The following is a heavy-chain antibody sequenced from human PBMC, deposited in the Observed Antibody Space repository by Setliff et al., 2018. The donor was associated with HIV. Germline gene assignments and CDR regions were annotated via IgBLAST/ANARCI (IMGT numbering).Heavy chain of an antibody. CDR2: IYDSGST. V-gene: IGHV4-31*03. CDR3: ARDSRHDTSGYYYFDS. CDR1: GGSINSGGFY. D-gene: IGHD3-22*01. J-gene: IGHJ4*02. Sequence: TLSLTCTVAGGSINSGGFYWTWIRQHPKKGLEWIGYIYDSGSTYYNPSLKRRVTISVDTSKNQFSLELTSVTAADTAVYYCARDSRHDTSGYYYFDSWGQGTLVTVSS.